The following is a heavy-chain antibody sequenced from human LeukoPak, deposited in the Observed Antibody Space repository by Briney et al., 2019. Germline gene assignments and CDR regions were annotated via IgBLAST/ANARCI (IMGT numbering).Heavy chain of an antibody. V-gene: IGHV1-18*01. J-gene: IGHJ4*02. Sequence: GASVKVSCKASGYTFTSYGISWVRQAPGQGLEWMGWISAYNGNTNYAQKLQGRVTMTTDTSTSTVYMELSSLRSEDTAVYYCARDLGTYYYDSSGYLAYWGQGTLVTVSS. CDR1: GYTFTSYG. CDR2: ISAYNGNT. D-gene: IGHD3-22*01. CDR3: ARDLGTYYYDSSGYLAY.